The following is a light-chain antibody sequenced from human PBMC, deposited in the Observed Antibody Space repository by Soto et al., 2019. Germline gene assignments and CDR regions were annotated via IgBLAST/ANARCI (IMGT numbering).Light chain of an antibody. J-gene: IGKJ1*01. CDR3: QQSYSTPWT. Sequence: DIQMNQSPSSLSASLGDRVTITCRESQSISSYLNWYQQKPGKAPKLLIYAASSLQSGVPSRFSGSGSGTDFTLTISSLQPEDFATYYCQQSYSTPWTFGQGTKVDI. CDR2: AAS. V-gene: IGKV1-39*01. CDR1: QSISSY.